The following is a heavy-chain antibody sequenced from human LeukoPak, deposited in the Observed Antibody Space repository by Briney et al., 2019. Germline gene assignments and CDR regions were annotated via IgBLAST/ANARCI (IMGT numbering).Heavy chain of an antibody. D-gene: IGHD6-19*01. CDR3: ARLKQWLGPSDY. V-gene: IGHV4-59*01. J-gene: IGHJ4*02. CDR1: GGSISSYY. CDR2: IYYSGST. Sequence: PSETLSLTCTVSGGSISSYYWSWIRQPPGKGLEWIGYIYYSGSTNYNPSLRSRVTISVDASKNQFSLKLSSVTAADTAVYYCARLKQWLGPSDYWGQGTLVTVSS.